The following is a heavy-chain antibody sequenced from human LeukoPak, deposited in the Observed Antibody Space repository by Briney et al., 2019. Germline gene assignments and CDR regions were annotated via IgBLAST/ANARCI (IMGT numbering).Heavy chain of an antibody. J-gene: IGHJ4*02. V-gene: IGHV3-30*18. CDR2: ISYDGSNK. D-gene: IGHD2-2*01. CDR1: GFTFSSYG. Sequence: GGSLRVSCAASGFTFSSYGMHWVRQAPGKGLEWVAVISYDGSNKYYADSVKGRFTISRDNSKNTLYLQMNSLRAEDTAVYYCAKETLYCSSTSCYSYFDYWGQGTLVTVSS. CDR3: AKETLYCSSTSCYSYFDY.